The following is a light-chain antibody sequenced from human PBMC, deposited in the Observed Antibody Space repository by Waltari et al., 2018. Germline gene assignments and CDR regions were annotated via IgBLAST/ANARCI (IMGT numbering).Light chain of an antibody. CDR3: GSYTGSTTWV. CDR1: TSDAGGYNS. J-gene: IGLJ3*02. CDR2: DVS. V-gene: IGLV2-14*01. Sequence: QSALTQPASVSGSPGQSNTISCTGATSDAGGYNSVSWYPQRPGKAPQLLIFDVSNRPSEVSNRFSGSKSGNTASLTISGLQAEDEAAYYCGSYTGSTTWVFGGGTKLTVL.